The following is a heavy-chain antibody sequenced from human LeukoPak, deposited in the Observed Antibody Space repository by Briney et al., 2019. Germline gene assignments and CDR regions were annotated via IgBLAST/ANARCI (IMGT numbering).Heavy chain of an antibody. Sequence: ASVKVSCKASGYTFTGYYMHWLRQAPGQGLEWMGWINPNSGGTNYAQKFQGRVTMTRDTSISTAYMELSRLRSDDTAVYYCARDHGYCSSTSCYNWFDPWGQGTLVTVSS. D-gene: IGHD2-2*01. CDR3: ARDHGYCSSTSCYNWFDP. CDR1: GYTFTGYY. V-gene: IGHV1-2*02. CDR2: INPNSGGT. J-gene: IGHJ5*02.